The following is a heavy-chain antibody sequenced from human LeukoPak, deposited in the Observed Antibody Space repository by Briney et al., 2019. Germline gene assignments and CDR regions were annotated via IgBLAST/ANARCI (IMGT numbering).Heavy chain of an antibody. CDR3: ARAYDFWSEFGY. CDR1: GFTFSSYA. V-gene: IGHV3-64*01. J-gene: IGHJ4*02. CDR2: ISSNGGST. D-gene: IGHD3-3*01. Sequence: GGSLRLSCAASGFTFSSYAMHWVRQAPGKGLEYVSAISSNGGSTYYANSVKGRFTISRDNSKNTLYLQMGSLRAEDMAVYYCARAYDFWSEFGYWGQGTLVTVSS.